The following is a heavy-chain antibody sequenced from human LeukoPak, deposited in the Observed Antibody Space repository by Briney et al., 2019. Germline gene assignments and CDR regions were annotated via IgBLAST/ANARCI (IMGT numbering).Heavy chain of an antibody. CDR3: AKDRYYYGSGSYPTRDY. V-gene: IGHV3-30*02. CDR1: GFTFSSYG. D-gene: IGHD3-10*01. CDR2: IRNDGSNK. J-gene: IGHJ4*02. Sequence: PGGSLRLSCAASGFTFSSYGMHWVRQAPGKGLEWVAFIRNDGSNKYYADSVKGRFTISRDNSEISLYLQMNSLRAEDTAVYYCAKDRYYYGSGSYPTRDYWGQGTLVNVYS.